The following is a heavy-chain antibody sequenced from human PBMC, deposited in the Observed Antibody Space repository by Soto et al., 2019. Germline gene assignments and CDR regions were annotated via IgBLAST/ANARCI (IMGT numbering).Heavy chain of an antibody. J-gene: IGHJ6*01. D-gene: IGHD3-10*01. CDR1: GYSFTSYW. V-gene: IGHV5-51*01. Sequence: GESQKISCKGSGYSFTSYWIGWVRQMPGKGLEWMGIIYPGDSDTRYSPSFQGQVTISADKSISTAYLQWSSLKASDTAMYYCAIRAYGDHGNYYGIVVWCLAITVAVS. CDR3: AIRAYGDHGNYYGIVV. CDR2: IYPGDSDT.